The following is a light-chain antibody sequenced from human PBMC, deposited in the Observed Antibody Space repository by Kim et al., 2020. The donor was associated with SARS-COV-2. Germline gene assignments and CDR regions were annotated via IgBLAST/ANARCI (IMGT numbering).Light chain of an antibody. CDR1: QSISSH. CDR2: AAS. Sequence: DIQMNQSPSSLSASVGDRVTITCRTTQSISSHLNWYQQKPGRAPKLLISAASTLQGGVPSRFSGSGSETDFTLTISSLQPEDFATYFWQQSYIPPFAFGPGTKVDIK. V-gene: IGKV1-39*01. J-gene: IGKJ3*01. CDR3: QQSYIPPFA.